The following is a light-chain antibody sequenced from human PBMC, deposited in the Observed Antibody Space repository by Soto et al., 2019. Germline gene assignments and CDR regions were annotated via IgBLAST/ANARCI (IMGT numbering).Light chain of an antibody. V-gene: IGKV3-20*01. J-gene: IGKJ1*01. CDR2: GAS. CDR3: QQYGSSRT. CDR1: QSVSSTY. Sequence: EYLLTQCTGTLSLSPGERATLSCRASQSVSSTYLAWYQQKPGQAPRLLIYGASSRATGIPDRFSGSGSGTDFTLTISRLETEDFAVYYCQQYGSSRTFGQGAKVEI.